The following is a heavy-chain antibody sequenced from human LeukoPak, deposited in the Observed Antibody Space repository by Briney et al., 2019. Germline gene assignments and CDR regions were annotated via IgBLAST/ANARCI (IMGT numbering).Heavy chain of an antibody. CDR2: ISSNGGST. CDR3: ARGYCTSTSCLSYFDY. D-gene: IGHD2-2*01. J-gene: IGHJ4*02. Sequence: GGSLRLSCAASGXTFSNYAMHWVRQAPGKGLEYVSTISSNGGSTYYANSVKGRITISRDNSKNTLYLQMGSLRTEDMAVYYCARGYCTSTSCLSYFDYWGQGTLVTVSS. V-gene: IGHV3-64*01. CDR1: GXTFSNYA.